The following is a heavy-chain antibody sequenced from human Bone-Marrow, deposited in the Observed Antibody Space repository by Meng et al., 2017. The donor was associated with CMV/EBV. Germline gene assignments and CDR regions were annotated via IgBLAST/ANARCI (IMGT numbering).Heavy chain of an antibody. Sequence: ASVKVSCKASGHTFRSYGISWVRQAPGQGLEWMGWISAHNGNTNYAQKFQGRVTMTTDTSRSTAYMELRSLTSDDTAVYYCARDGRLRFLEWLCDYWGQGTLVTGSS. CDR3: ARDGRLRFLEWLCDY. J-gene: IGHJ4*02. V-gene: IGHV1-18*01. D-gene: IGHD3-3*01. CDR2: ISAHNGNT. CDR1: GHTFRSYG.